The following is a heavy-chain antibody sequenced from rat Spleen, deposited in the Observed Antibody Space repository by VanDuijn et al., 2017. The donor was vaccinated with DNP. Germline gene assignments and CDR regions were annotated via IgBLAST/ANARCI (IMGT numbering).Heavy chain of an antibody. V-gene: IGHV1-43*01. J-gene: IGHJ1*01. D-gene: IGHD5-1*01. CDR3: ASSNWGYYWYFDF. Sequence: QVQLQQSGAELAKPGSSVKIFCKASGYTFTSYYVSWIKQTTGQGLDYIGYIDAGSGSTNYNEKFRGKATLTVDKSSSTAFLQLSSLTPDDSAVYYCASSNWGYYWYFDFWGPGTMVTVSS. CDR1: GYTFTSYY. CDR2: IDAGSGST.